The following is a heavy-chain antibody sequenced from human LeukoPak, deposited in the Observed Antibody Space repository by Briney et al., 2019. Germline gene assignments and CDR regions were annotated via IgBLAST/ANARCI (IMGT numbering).Heavy chain of an antibody. J-gene: IGHJ4*02. CDR2: INHSGST. Sequence: PSETLSLTCAVYGGSFSGYYWSWIRQPPGKGLEWIGEINHSGSTNYNPSLKSRVTISVDTSKNQFSLKLSSVTAADTAVYYCARYSIVVVAFDYWGQGTLVTVSS. CDR3: ARYSIVVVAFDY. V-gene: IGHV4-34*01. D-gene: IGHD2-15*01. CDR1: GGSFSGYY.